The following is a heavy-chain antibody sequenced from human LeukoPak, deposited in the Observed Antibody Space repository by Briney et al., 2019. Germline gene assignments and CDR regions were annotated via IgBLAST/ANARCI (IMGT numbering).Heavy chain of an antibody. CDR1: GGTFSSYA. J-gene: IGHJ5*02. Sequence: ASVKVSCKASGGTFSSYAISWVRQAPGQGLEWMGWISAYNGNTNYAQKFQARVTMTTDTSTSTAYMELRSLRSDDTAVYYCARRVDYGGTYNWFDPWGQGTLVTVSS. CDR2: ISAYNGNT. V-gene: IGHV1-18*01. CDR3: ARRVDYGGTYNWFDP. D-gene: IGHD4-23*01.